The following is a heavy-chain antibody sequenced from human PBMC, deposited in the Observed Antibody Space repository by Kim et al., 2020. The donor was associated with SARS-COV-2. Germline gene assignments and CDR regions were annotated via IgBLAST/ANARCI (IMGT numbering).Heavy chain of an antibody. D-gene: IGHD1-26*01. J-gene: IGHJ4*02. Sequence: NPSLKSRFTISVDTSKNQFSLKLSSVTAADTAVYYCARDWGGSYWYYFDYWGQGTLVTVSS. CDR3: ARDWGGSYWYYFDY. V-gene: IGHV4-31*02.